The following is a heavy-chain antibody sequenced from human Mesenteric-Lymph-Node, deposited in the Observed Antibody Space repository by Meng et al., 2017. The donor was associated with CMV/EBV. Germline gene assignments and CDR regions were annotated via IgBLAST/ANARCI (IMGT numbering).Heavy chain of an antibody. V-gene: IGHV3-21*01. J-gene: IGHJ6*02. D-gene: IGHD6-6*01. CDR3: ARDGEAARPDYYYGMDV. CDR1: GFTFSHYY. Sequence: ETLSLTCAASGFTFSHYYMSWIRQAPGKGLEWVSSISSSSSYIYYADSVKGRFTISRDNAKNSLYLQMNSLRAEDTAVYYCARDGEAARPDYYYGMDVWGQGTTVTVSS. CDR2: ISSSSSYI.